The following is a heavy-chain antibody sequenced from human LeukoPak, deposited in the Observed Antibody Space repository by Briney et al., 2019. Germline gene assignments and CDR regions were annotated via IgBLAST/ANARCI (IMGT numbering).Heavy chain of an antibody. Sequence: ASVKVSCKASGYTFTGYYMHWVRQAPGQGLEWMGRINPNSGGTNYAQKFQGRVTMNRDTSISTAYMELSSLRSDGTAVYYCARSYYDSSAQWDNWFDPWGQGTLVTVSS. D-gene: IGHD3-22*01. J-gene: IGHJ5*02. V-gene: IGHV1-2*02. CDR1: GYTFTGYY. CDR3: ARSYYDSSAQWDNWFDP. CDR2: INPNSGGT.